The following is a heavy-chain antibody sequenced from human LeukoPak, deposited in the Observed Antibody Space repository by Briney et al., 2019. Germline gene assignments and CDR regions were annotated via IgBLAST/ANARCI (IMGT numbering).Heavy chain of an antibody. CDR1: GFTVSSNY. J-gene: IGHJ3*02. Sequence: GGSLRLSCAASGFTVSSNYMSWVSQAPGKGLEWVSVIYSGGSTYYADSVQGRFTISRDNSKNTLYLQMNSLRAEDTAVYYCARVRGYSYGWLGAFDIWGQGTMVTVSS. CDR2: IYSGGST. CDR3: ARVRGYSYGWLGAFDI. V-gene: IGHV3-66*01. D-gene: IGHD5-18*01.